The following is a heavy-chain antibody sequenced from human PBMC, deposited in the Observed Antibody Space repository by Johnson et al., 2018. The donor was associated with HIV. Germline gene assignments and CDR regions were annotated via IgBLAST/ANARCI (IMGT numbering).Heavy chain of an antibody. CDR2: ISGSGGST. D-gene: IGHD6-19*01. Sequence: VQLVESGGNLVQPGGSLRLSCAASGFTVSNTFMDWVRQAPGKGLEWVSVISGSGGSTYYADSVKGRFTISRDNSKNTLYLQMNSLRAEDTAVYYCAKDRQWGPRDAFDIWGQGTMVTVSS. V-gene: IGHV3-23*04. CDR3: AKDRQWGPRDAFDI. J-gene: IGHJ3*02. CDR1: GFTVSNTF.